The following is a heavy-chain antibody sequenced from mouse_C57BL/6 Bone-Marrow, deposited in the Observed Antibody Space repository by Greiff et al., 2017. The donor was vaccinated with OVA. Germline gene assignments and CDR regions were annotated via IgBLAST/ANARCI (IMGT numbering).Heavy chain of an antibody. V-gene: IGHV5-17*01. CDR2: ISRGSSTI. J-gene: IGHJ2*01. D-gene: IGHD2-10*02. CDR1: GFTFSDYG. Sequence: EVMLVESGGGLVKPGGSLKLSCAASGFTFSDYGMHWVRQDPEKGLEWVAYISRGSSTIYYADTVKGRFTISRDNAKNTLFLQMTSLRSEDTAMYYCARQDALVLFDYWGQGTTLTVSS. CDR3: ARQDALVLFDY.